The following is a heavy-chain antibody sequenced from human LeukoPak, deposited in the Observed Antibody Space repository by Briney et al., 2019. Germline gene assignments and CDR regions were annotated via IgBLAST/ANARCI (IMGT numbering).Heavy chain of an antibody. J-gene: IGHJ4*02. Sequence: ASVKVSCKASGYIFSDYYMHWVRQAPGQGLEWMGWINPKTGAADCPQKFRGRVTMTRDTSINTDYMELRGLTSDDTAVYYCARGAEAETSPLDYWGQGTLVTVSS. V-gene: IGHV1-2*02. CDR3: ARGAEAETSPLDY. D-gene: IGHD6-13*01. CDR2: INPKTGAA. CDR1: GYIFSDYY.